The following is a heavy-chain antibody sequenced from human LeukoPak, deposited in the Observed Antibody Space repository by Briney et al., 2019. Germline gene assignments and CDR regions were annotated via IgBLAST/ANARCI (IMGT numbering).Heavy chain of an antibody. CDR2: IKQGGSDK. J-gene: IGHJ4*02. CDR1: GFTFSLYS. V-gene: IGHV3-7*01. D-gene: IGHD3-22*01. CDR3: ARLRGPNYYDSSAYFDY. Sequence: GGSLRLSCAASGFTFSLYSMNWVRQAPGKGLEWVANIKQGGSDKYYVDSVKGRFSISRDNAKDSLYLQMNSLRAEDTAVYYCARLRGPNYYDSSAYFDYWGQGTLVTVSS.